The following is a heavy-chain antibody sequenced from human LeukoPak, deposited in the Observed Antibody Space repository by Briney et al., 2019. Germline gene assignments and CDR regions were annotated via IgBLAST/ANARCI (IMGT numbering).Heavy chain of an antibody. J-gene: IGHJ3*02. CDR1: GFTFSDYY. Sequence: PGGSLRLSCAASGFTFSDYYMSWIRQPPGKGLEWIGEINHSGSTNYNPSLKSRVTISVDTSKNQFSLKLSSVTAADTAVYYCARSPYYYDSSGYAEREAFDIWGQGTMVTVSS. CDR2: INHSGST. D-gene: IGHD3-22*01. V-gene: IGHV4-34*01. CDR3: ARSPYYYDSSGYAEREAFDI.